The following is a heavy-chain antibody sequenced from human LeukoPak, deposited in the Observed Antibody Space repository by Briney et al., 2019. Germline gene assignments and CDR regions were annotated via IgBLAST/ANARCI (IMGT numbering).Heavy chain of an antibody. Sequence: ASVKVSCKASGYTFTGYYMHWVRQAPGQGLEWMGWINPNSGGTNYAQKLQGRVTMTTDTSTSTAYMELRSLRSDDTAVYYCARVHADIVATIADFDYWGQGTLVTVSS. CDR3: ARVHADIVATIADFDY. J-gene: IGHJ4*02. V-gene: IGHV1-2*02. CDR1: GYTFTGYY. CDR2: INPNSGGT. D-gene: IGHD5-12*01.